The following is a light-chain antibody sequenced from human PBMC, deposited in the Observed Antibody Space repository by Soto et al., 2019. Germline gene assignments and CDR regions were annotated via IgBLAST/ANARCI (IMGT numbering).Light chain of an antibody. Sequence: EIVLTQSPATLSLSPGERATLSCRASQSISSYLAWYQQKPDQAPRLLIYDASNRATGIPDRFSGSGSGTDFSLSISRLEPEDFAVYYCQQYGSSPITFGQGTRLEIK. V-gene: IGKV3-20*01. CDR1: QSISSY. CDR3: QQYGSSPIT. CDR2: DAS. J-gene: IGKJ5*01.